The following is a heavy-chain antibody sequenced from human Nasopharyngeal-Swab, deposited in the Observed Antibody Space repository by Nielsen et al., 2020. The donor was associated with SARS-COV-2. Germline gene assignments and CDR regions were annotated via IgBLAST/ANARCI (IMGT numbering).Heavy chain of an antibody. V-gene: IGHV3-9*01. CDR1: GFTFDDYA. D-gene: IGHD6-19*01. CDR2: ISWNSGSI. CDR3: ARASRGWS. J-gene: IGHJ5*02. Sequence: SLKISCAASGFTFDDYAMHWVRQAPGKGLEWVSGISWNSGSIGYADSVKGRFTISRDNAKNSLYLQMNSLRAEDTALYYCARASRGWSWGQGTLVTVSS.